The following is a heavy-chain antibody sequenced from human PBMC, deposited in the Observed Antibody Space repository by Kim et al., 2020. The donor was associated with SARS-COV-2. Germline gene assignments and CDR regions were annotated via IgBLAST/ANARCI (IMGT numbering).Heavy chain of an antibody. CDR3: AREGGFGASSGWYVGSFNWFDP. J-gene: IGHJ5*02. CDR1: SDY. V-gene: IGHV4-39*07. Sequence: SDYWGWIRQPPGKGLEWIGSIYYSGSTSYNPSLKSRVPISVDTSKNQFSLKLSSVTAADTAVYYCAREGGFGASSGWYVGSFNWFDPWGQGTLVTVSS. CDR2: IYYSGST. D-gene: IGHD6-19*01.